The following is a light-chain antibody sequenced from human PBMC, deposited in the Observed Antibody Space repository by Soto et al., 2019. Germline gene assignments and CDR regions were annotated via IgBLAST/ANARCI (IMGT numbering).Light chain of an antibody. Sequence: IQLTQSPSSLSASVGDRVTITCRASQAIINYLAWYQQKPGKAPQLLIYGASTLQSGVPSRFSGSGSGTHFTLTVSSLQPEDCATYYCQQLFIYPPAFGPGTKVDI. CDR2: GAS. V-gene: IGKV1-9*01. J-gene: IGKJ3*01. CDR3: QQLFIYPPA. CDR1: QAIINY.